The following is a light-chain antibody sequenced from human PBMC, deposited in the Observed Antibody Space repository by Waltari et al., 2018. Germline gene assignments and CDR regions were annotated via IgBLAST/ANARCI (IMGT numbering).Light chain of an antibody. J-gene: IGLJ2*01. CDR2: GQS. CDR3: HSRDSSSTRF. CDR1: SLRRYY. V-gene: IGLV3-19*01. Sequence: SSELTQDPTVSVALGQPARITCQGDSLRRYYPSWYQQRPGQAPILVFYGQSSRPSGIPDRFSGSISGNTASLTITGAQAEDEADYYCHSRDSSSTRFFGGGTRLTV.